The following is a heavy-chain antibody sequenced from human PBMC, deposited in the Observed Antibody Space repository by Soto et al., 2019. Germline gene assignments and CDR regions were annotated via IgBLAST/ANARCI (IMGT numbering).Heavy chain of an antibody. V-gene: IGHV4-59*01. J-gene: IGHJ3*02. D-gene: IGHD2-15*01. CDR2: IYYSGST. CDR3: ARDGVDCSGGSCSDAFDI. CDR1: GGSISSYY. Sequence: QVQLQESGPGLVKPSETLSLTCTVSGGSISSYYWSWIRQPPGKGLEWIGYIYYSGSTNYNPSLKSRVTISVDTSKNQFSLKLSSVTAADTAVYYCARDGVDCSGGSCSDAFDIWGQGTMVTVSS.